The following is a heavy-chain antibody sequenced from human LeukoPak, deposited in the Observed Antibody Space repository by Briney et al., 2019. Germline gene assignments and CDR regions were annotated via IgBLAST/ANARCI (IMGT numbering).Heavy chain of an antibody. CDR3: ARRRDGYNAVYFDY. CDR1: GDSISSSSYY. V-gene: IGHV4-39*01. D-gene: IGHD5-24*01. J-gene: IGHJ4*02. CDR2: IYYSGST. Sequence: SETLSLTCTVSGDSISSSSYYWGWIRQPPGKGLEWIGSIYYSGSTYYNPSLKSRVTISVDTSKNQFSLKLSSVTAADTAVHYCARRRDGYNAVYFDYWGQGTLVTVSS.